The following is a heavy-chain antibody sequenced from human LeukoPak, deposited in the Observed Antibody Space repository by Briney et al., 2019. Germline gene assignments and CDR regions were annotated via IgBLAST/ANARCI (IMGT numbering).Heavy chain of an antibody. CDR2: ISSSSSYI. V-gene: IGHV3-21*01. CDR3: ARDPQDYYGMDV. Sequence: GGSLRLSCAASGFTFSSYSMNWVRQAPGKGLEWVSSISSSSSYIYYADSVKGRFTISRDNAKNSLHLQMNSLRAEDTAVYYCARDPQDYYGMDVWGKGTTVTVSS. CDR1: GFTFSSYS. J-gene: IGHJ6*04.